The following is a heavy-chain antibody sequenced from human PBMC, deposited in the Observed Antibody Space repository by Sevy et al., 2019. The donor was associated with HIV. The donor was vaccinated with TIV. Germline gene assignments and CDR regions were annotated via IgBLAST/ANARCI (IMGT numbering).Heavy chain of an antibody. CDR2: ISGSGGST. CDR3: AKALYYDSSGYLVRDAFDI. CDR1: GFTFSSYA. D-gene: IGHD3-22*01. Sequence: GGSLRLSCAASGFTFSSYAMSWVRQAPGKGLEWVSAISGSGGSTYYADSVKGRFTISRDNSKNTLYRKMNSLRAEDTAVYYCAKALYYDSSGYLVRDAFDIWGQGTMVTVSS. V-gene: IGHV3-23*01. J-gene: IGHJ3*02.